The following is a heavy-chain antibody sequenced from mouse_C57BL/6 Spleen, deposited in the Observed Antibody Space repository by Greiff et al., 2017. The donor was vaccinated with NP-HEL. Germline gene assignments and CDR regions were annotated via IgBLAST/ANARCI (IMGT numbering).Heavy chain of an antibody. CDR1: GYTFTSYW. V-gene: IGHV1-64*01. Sequence: QVQLKQPGAELVKPGASVKLSCKASGYTFTSYWMHWVKQRPGQGLEWIGMIHPNSGSTNYNEKFKSKATLTVDKSSSTAYMQLSSLTSEDSAVYYCAMVYYGYDGAYWGQGTLVTVSA. CDR3: AMVYYGYDGAY. CDR2: IHPNSGST. J-gene: IGHJ3*01. D-gene: IGHD2-2*01.